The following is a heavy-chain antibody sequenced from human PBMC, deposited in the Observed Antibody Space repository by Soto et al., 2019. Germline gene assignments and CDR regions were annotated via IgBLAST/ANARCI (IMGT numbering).Heavy chain of an antibody. CDR1: GFTFDDYA. D-gene: IGHD3-10*01. CDR2: ISWNSGSI. J-gene: IGHJ3*02. V-gene: IGHV3-9*01. CDR3: AKDLGGEGSGAFDI. Sequence: EVQLVESGGGLVQPGRSLSLSCAASGFTFDDYAMHWVRQAPGKGLEWVSGISWNSGSIGYADSVKGRFTISRDNAKNSLYLQMNSLRAEDTALYYCAKDLGGEGSGAFDIWGQGTMVTVSS.